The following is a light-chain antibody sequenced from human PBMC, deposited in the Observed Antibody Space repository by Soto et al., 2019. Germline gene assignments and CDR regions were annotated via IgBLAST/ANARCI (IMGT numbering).Light chain of an antibody. CDR1: QSVSSY. V-gene: IGKV3-11*01. J-gene: IGKJ2*01. CDR3: QQYGSSPYT. CDR2: DAS. Sequence: ESVLTQSPATLSLSPGERATLSCRASQSVSSYLAWYQQKPGQAPRLLIYDASNRATGIPARFSGSGSGTDFTLTISSLEPEDFAVYYCQQYGSSPYTFGQGTKVDIK.